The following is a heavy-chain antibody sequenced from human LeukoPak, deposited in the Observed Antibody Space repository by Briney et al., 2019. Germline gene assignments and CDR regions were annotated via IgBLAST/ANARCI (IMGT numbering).Heavy chain of an antibody. Sequence: GGSLRLSCAASGFTFSSYAMSWVSQAPGKGLEWVSAISGSGGSTYYADSVKGRFTISRDDSKNTLYLQMNSLRAEDTAVYYCAKDGYSSGWYDYWGQGTLVTVSS. J-gene: IGHJ4*02. CDR3: AKDGYSSGWYDY. V-gene: IGHV3-23*01. CDR2: ISGSGGST. CDR1: GFTFSSYA. D-gene: IGHD6-19*01.